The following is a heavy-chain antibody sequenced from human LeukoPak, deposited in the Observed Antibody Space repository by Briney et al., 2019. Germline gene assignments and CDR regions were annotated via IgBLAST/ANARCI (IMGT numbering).Heavy chain of an antibody. V-gene: IGHV3-23*01. CDR3: AKERREQSRDNYFDY. D-gene: IGHD1-26*01. CDR2: ISGSGDYT. Sequence: GGSLRLSCAASGFTFSTYAMSWVRQAPGKGLEWVSGISGSGDYTYYADSVKGRFTISRDNSKNTLYLQMNSLRAEDTAVYYCAKERREQSRDNYFDYWGQGTLVTVSS. CDR1: GFTFSTYA. J-gene: IGHJ4*02.